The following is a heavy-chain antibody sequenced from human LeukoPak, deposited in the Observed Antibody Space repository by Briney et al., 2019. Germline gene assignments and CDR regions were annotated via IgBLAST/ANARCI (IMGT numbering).Heavy chain of an antibody. D-gene: IGHD2-8*01. J-gene: IGHJ5*02. CDR1: GFTFSTYW. Sequence: GGSLRLSCGASGFTFSTYWMSWVRQAPGKGLEWVATVSYDGTDTSYADSVKGRFAIFRDNSKNTLYLQMNSLRTEDTAVYYCVRVSGFCTNGVCPSFDPWGQGTLVTVSS. CDR3: VRVSGFCTNGVCPSFDP. CDR2: VSYDGTDT. V-gene: IGHV3-30*09.